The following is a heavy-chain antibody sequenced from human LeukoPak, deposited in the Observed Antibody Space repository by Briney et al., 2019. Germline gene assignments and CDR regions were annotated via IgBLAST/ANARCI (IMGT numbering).Heavy chain of an antibody. CDR1: GGSISSGGYY. Sequence: SETLSLTCTVSGGSISSGGYYWSWIRQHPGKGLEWIGYTYYSGSTYYNPSLKSRVTISVDTSKNQFSLKLSSVTAANTAVYYCARGLWFGEFEAPHWFDPWGQGTLVTVSS. J-gene: IGHJ5*02. V-gene: IGHV4-31*03. D-gene: IGHD3-10*01. CDR3: ARGLWFGEFEAPHWFDP. CDR2: TYYSGST.